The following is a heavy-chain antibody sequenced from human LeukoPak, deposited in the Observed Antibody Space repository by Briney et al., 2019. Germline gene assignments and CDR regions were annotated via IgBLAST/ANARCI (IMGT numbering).Heavy chain of an antibody. CDR1: GYTFTSYD. CDR2: MNPNSGNT. Sequence: GASVKVSCTASGYTFTSYDINWVRQATGQGLEWMGWMNPNSGNTGYAQKFQGRVTMTRNTSISTAYMELSSLRSEDTAVYYCARVWWKVRLAAAGMFNGMDVWGQGTTVTVPS. J-gene: IGHJ6*02. V-gene: IGHV1-8*01. D-gene: IGHD6-13*01. CDR3: ARVWWKVRLAAAGMFNGMDV.